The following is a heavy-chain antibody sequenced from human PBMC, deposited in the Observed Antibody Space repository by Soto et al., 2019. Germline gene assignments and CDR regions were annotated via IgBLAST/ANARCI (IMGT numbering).Heavy chain of an antibody. CDR2: IYYSGST. Sequence: SETLSLTCTVSGGSISSGSYYWGWIRQPPGKGLEWIGSIYYSGSTYYNPSLKSRVTISVDASKNQFSLKLSSVTAADTAVYYCAKGGSGSYSNAFDIWGQGTMVTVSS. D-gene: IGHD3-10*01. V-gene: IGHV4-39*01. J-gene: IGHJ3*02. CDR3: AKGGSGSYSNAFDI. CDR1: GGSISSGSYY.